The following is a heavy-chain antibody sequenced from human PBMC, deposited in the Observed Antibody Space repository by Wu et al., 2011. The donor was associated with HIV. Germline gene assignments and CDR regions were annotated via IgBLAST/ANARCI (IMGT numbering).Heavy chain of an antibody. CDR3: ARDWGGLEVPSSWNFDF. CDR2: INPSGGNT. J-gene: IGHJ4*02. D-gene: IGHD2-2*01. Sequence: QVQLVQSGSEVKKPGASVKISCRASGYTFTKYYVHWVRKAPGQGLEWMGLINPSGGNTNYAQKFQGRVTMTRDTSTSTVYMELNSLRSEDTAVYYCARDWGGLEVPSSWNFDFWGQGTLVTVSS. CDR1: GYTFTKYY. V-gene: IGHV1-46*01.